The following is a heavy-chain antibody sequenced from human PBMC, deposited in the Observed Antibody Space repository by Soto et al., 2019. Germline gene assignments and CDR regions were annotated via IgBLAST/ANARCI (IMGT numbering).Heavy chain of an antibody. CDR1: GYTLSSYA. CDR3: ARGDRGGSGSPASYYYSGWDV. Sequence: DVQLLESGGHLVQPGGSLRLSCSASGYTLSSYAMRWVRQAPGKGLEWVSSISAGGDMTYNSDSVKGRFTISRANSNNALFLQMHNLRIEDTALYYCARGDRGGSGSPASYYYSGWDVWCQGATVTVS. D-gene: IGHD3-10*01. V-gene: IGHV3-23*01. J-gene: IGHJ6*02. CDR2: ISAGGDMT.